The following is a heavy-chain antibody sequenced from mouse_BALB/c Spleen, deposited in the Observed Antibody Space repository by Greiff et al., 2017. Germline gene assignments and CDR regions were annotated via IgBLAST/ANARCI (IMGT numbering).Heavy chain of an antibody. J-gene: IGHJ4*01. V-gene: IGHV1-63*02. CDR3: AKGAARAYYYAMDY. CDR1: GYTFTNYW. D-gene: IGHD3-1*01. CDR2: IYPGGGYT. Sequence: QVQLQQSGAELVRPGTSVKISCKASGYTFTNYWLGWVKQRPGHGLEWIGDIYPGGGYTNYNEKFKGKATLTADTSSSTAYMQLSSLTSEDSAVYFCAKGAARAYYYAMDYWGQGTSVTVSS.